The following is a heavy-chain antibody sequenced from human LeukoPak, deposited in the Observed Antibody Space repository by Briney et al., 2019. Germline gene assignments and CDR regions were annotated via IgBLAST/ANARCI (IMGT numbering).Heavy chain of an antibody. CDR3: ARDIQGVTTDY. Sequence: SETLSLSCTVSGGSISGSSYYWGWIRQPPGKGLEWIGSIYYSGSTYYNPSLKSRVTISVDTSKNQFSLKLSSVTAADTAVYYCARDIQGVTTDYWGQGTLVTVSS. V-gene: IGHV4-39*07. J-gene: IGHJ4*02. CDR1: GGSISGSSYY. CDR2: IYYSGST. D-gene: IGHD4-17*01.